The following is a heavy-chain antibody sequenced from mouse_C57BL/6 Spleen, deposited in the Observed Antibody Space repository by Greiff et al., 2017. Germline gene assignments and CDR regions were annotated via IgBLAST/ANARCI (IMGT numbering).Heavy chain of an antibody. Sequence: DVMLVESGEGLVKPGGSLKLSCAASGFTFSSYAMSWVRQTPEKRLEWVAYISSGGDYIYYADTVKGRFTISRDNARNTLYLQMSSLKSEDTAMYYCTRGTVAWYFDVWGTGTTVTVSS. CDR1: GFTFSSYA. CDR3: TRGTVAWYFDV. D-gene: IGHD1-1*01. J-gene: IGHJ1*03. V-gene: IGHV5-9-1*02. CDR2: ISSGGDYI.